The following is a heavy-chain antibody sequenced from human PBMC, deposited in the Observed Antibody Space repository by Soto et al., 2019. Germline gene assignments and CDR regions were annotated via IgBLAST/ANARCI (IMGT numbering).Heavy chain of an antibody. D-gene: IGHD6-13*01. CDR2: IYYSGST. CDR1: GGSISSYY. V-gene: IGHV4-59*01. J-gene: IGHJ4*02. CDR3: ARTYSSSWSPYYFDY. Sequence: SETLSLTCTVSGGSISSYYWSWVRQPPGKGLEWIGYIYYSGSTNYNPSLKSRVTISVDTSKNQFSLKLSSVTAADTAVYYCARTYSSSWSPYYFDYWGQGTLVTVSS.